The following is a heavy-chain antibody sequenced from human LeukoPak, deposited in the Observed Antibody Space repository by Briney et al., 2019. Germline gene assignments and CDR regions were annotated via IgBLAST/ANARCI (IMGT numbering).Heavy chain of an antibody. CDR2: IIPTFGTA. CDR1: GGTFSSYA. CDR3: ARDYYDFWSGYYSAFDI. D-gene: IGHD3-3*01. J-gene: IGHJ3*02. V-gene: IGHV1-69*01. Sequence: SVKVSCKASGGTFSSYAISWVRQAPGQGLEWMGGIIPTFGTANYAQKFQGRVTITADESTSTAYMELSSLRSEDTAVYYCARDYYDFWSGYYSAFDIWGQGTMVTVSS.